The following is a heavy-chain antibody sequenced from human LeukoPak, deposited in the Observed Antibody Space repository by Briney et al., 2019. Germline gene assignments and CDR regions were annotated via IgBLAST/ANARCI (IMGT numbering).Heavy chain of an antibody. CDR3: ARDPYNWNYVTQFDY. Sequence: GGSLRLSCAASGFTFSSYAMHWVRQAPGKGLEWVAVISYDGSNKYYADSVKGRFTISRDNSKNTLYLQMNSLRVEDTAVYYCARDPYNWNYVTQFDYWGQGTLVTVSS. V-gene: IGHV3-30-3*01. CDR2: ISYDGSNK. CDR1: GFTFSSYA. D-gene: IGHD1-7*01. J-gene: IGHJ4*02.